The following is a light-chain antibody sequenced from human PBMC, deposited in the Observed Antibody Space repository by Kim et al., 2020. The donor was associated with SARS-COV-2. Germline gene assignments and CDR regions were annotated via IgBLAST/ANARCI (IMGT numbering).Light chain of an antibody. CDR1: QGISNY. CDR3: QQYDTAPWT. V-gene: IGKV1-27*01. Sequence: ASVGDGVTITCRASQGISNYLAWYQQKPGEAPKLLIYAASTLQFGVSTRFSGSGSGTEFTLTISDLQPEDVATYYCQQYDTAPWTFGHGTKVDIK. CDR2: AAS. J-gene: IGKJ1*01.